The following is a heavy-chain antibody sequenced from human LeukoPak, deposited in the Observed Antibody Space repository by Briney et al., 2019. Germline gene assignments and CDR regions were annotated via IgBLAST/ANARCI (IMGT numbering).Heavy chain of an antibody. CDR3: ARDYPVGATKVFDY. V-gene: IGHV4-34*01. CDR1: GGSFSGYY. CDR2: MNHSGST. Sequence: SETLSLTCAVYGGSFSGYYWSWIRQPPGKGVEGVGEMNHSGSTNYNPSLKSRVTISVDTSKNQFSLKLSSLTAADTAVYYCARDYPVGATKVFDYWGQGTRVTVPS. D-gene: IGHD1-26*01. J-gene: IGHJ4*02.